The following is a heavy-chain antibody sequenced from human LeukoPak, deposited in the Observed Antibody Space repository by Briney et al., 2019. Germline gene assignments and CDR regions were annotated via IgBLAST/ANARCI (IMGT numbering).Heavy chain of an antibody. D-gene: IGHD3-22*01. CDR1: GGSFSGYY. CDR2: INHSGST. J-gene: IGHJ4*02. CDR3: ARGSSVY. V-gene: IGHV4-34*01. Sequence: SETLSLTCAVYGGSFSGYYWSWIRQPPGKGLEWIGEINHSGSTNYNPSLKCRVTISVDTSKNQFSLKLSSVTAADTAVYYCARGSSVYWGQGTLVTVSS.